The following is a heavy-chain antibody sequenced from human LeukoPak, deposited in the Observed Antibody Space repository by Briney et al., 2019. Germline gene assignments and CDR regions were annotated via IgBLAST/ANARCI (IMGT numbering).Heavy chain of an antibody. CDR3: AREGHYYDSSGYYPGVDNWFDP. J-gene: IGHJ5*02. V-gene: IGHV1-18*01. CDR2: ISAYNGNT. CDR1: GYTFTSYG. D-gene: IGHD3-22*01. Sequence: GASVTVSCKASGYTFTSYGISWVRQAPGQGLAWMGWISAYNGNTNYAQKLQGRVTMTTDTSTSTAYMELRSLRSDDTAVYYCAREGHYYDSSGYYPGVDNWFDPWGQGTLVTVSS.